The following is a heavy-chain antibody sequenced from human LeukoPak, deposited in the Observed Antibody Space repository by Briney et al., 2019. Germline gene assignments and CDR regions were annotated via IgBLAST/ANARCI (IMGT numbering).Heavy chain of an antibody. CDR3: ARDRDTAMADYYYYYMDV. CDR1: GGSISSGDYY. J-gene: IGHJ6*03. V-gene: IGHV4-30-4*01. Sequence: SETLSLTCTVSGGSISSGDYYWSWIRQPPGKGLEWIGYIYYSGSTYYNPSLKSRVTISVDTSKNQFSLKLSSVTAADTAVYYCARDRDTAMADYYYYYMDVWGKGTTVTVSS. CDR2: IYYSGST. D-gene: IGHD5-18*01.